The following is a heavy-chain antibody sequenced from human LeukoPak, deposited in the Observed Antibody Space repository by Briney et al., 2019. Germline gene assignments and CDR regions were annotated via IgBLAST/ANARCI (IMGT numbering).Heavy chain of an antibody. Sequence: VASVKVSCKASGGTFSSYAISWVRQAPGQGLEWMGGIIPIFGTANYAQKFQGRVTITADESTSTACMELSSLRSEDTAVYYCASPKGAGATTSYYYYYMDVWGKGTTVTVSS. D-gene: IGHD1-26*01. CDR1: GGTFSSYA. CDR3: ASPKGAGATTSYYYYYMDV. J-gene: IGHJ6*03. CDR2: IIPIFGTA. V-gene: IGHV1-69*13.